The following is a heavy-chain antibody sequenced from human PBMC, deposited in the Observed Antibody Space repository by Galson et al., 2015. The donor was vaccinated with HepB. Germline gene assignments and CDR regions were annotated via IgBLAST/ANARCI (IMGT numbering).Heavy chain of an antibody. CDR1: GYTFTSYG. J-gene: IGHJ5*02. V-gene: IGHV1-18*01. CDR2: ISAYNGNT. Sequence: SVKVSCKASGYTFTSYGISWVRQAPGQGLEWMGWISAYNGNTNYAQNLHGRVTMTTDTSTSTAYMELRGLRSDDTAVYYCVREQNRLADPWGQGTLVTVSS. D-gene: IGHD2-21*01. CDR3: VREQNRLADP.